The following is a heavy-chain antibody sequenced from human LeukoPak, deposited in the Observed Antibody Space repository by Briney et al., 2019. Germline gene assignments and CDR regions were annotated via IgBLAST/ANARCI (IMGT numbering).Heavy chain of an antibody. J-gene: IGHJ6*03. CDR1: GFTFSSYA. Sequence: GGSLRLSCAASGFTFSSYAMSWVRQAPGKGLEWVSAISGSGGSTYYADSVKGRFTISRDNSKNTLYLQMNSLRAEDTAVYYCAKSVVVVNYYYYYMDVWGKGTTVTVSS. CDR3: AKSVVVVNYYYYYMDV. V-gene: IGHV3-23*01. CDR2: ISGSGGST. D-gene: IGHD2-2*01.